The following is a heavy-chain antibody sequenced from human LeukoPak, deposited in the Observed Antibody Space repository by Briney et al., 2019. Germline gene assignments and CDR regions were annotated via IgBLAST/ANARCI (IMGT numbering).Heavy chain of an antibody. Sequence: PSETLSLTCTVSGGSISSYYWSWIRQPPGKGLEWIGYIYYSGSTNYNPSLKSRVTISVDTSKSQFSLKLSSVTAADTAVYYCARTSYDILSYWYFDPWGRGTLVTVSS. J-gene: IGHJ2*01. D-gene: IGHD3-9*01. V-gene: IGHV4-59*01. CDR2: IYYSGST. CDR1: GGSISSYY. CDR3: ARTSYDILSYWYFDP.